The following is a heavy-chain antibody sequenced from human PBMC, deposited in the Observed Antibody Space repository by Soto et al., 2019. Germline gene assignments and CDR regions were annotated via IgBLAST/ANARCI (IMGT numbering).Heavy chain of an antibody. CDR2: IYSGGST. CDR3: ATYTSLDY. Sequence: EVQLVETGGGLIQPGGSLRLSCAASGFTVSNNYMSWVRQAPGKGLEWVSLIYSGGSTFYADSVKGRFTISRDNSKNTLLLHMNSLRAEDTAVYFCATYTSLDYWGQGTLVTVSS. D-gene: IGHD2-2*02. J-gene: IGHJ4*02. V-gene: IGHV3-53*02. CDR1: GFTVSNNY.